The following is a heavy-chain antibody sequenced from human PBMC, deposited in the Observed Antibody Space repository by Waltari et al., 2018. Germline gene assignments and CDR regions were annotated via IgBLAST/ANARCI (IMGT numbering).Heavy chain of an antibody. D-gene: IGHD1-7*01. J-gene: IGHJ4*02. CDR1: GYSLRSGYY. V-gene: IGHV4-38-2*02. CDR2: LYHSGST. CDR3: AREGGNWNYKFDY. Sequence: QVQLQESGPGLAKPSETLSLTCTVSGYSLRSGYYWAWSRQPPGKGLEWIGSLYHSGSTDYNPSLKSLVTISVDTSKNQFSLKLSSVTAADTAVYYCAREGGNWNYKFDYWGQGTLVTVSS.